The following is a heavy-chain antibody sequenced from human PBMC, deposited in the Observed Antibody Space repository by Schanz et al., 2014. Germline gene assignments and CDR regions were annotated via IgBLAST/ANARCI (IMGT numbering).Heavy chain of an antibody. D-gene: IGHD1-1*01. CDR2: IQNDESNK. CDR1: GFIFSSYG. J-gene: IGHJ5*02. V-gene: IGHV3-30*02. Sequence: QVQLVESGGGVVRPGGSLRLSCAASGFIFSSYGMHWVRQVPGKGLEWVAFIQNDESNKYYADSVKGRFTISRDNSKNTLFLEMNSLRPEDTAVFYCAKGGSGTMLFGLLFDHWGQGALVTVSS. CDR3: AKGGSGTMLFGLLFDH.